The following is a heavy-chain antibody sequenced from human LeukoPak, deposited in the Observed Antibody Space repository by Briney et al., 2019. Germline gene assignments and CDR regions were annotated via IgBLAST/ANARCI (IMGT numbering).Heavy chain of an antibody. V-gene: IGHV4-4*07. Sequence: SETLSLTGTVPGGSISSYYWSWIRQPAGKGREWSGCIYCSGSAYYNPTRKSRVTIPEDTSKNQFSLKLSSVSAAATAVYYCARNGINSGQGTLVTVSS. D-gene: IGHD2-8*01. J-gene: IGHJ4*02. CDR1: GGSISSYY. CDR2: IYCSGSA. CDR3: ARNGIN.